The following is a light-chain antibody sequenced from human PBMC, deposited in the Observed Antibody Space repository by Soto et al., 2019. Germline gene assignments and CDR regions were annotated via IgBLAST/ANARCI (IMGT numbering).Light chain of an antibody. V-gene: IGKV1-5*01. J-gene: IGKJ1*01. CDR3: QQYNSYSTWT. Sequence: DIQMTQSPSTLSASVGDRVTITCRASQSISSWLAWYQQKPGKAPKLLIYDASSLESGVPSRFSGSGSGTEFTLTISTLQPDDFATYYCQQYNSYSTWTFGQVTKVDIK. CDR2: DAS. CDR1: QSISSW.